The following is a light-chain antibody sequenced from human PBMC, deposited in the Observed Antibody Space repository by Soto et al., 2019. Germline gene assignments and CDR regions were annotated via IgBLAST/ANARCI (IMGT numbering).Light chain of an antibody. V-gene: IGLV2-14*01. J-gene: IGLJ3*02. CDR3: SSYASTATRV. CDR2: DVS. CDR1: SSVVGGYNS. Sequence: QSALTQPASVSGSPGPSITISCTGTSSVVGGYNSVSWYQQHPGKAPQLMIYDVSYRPSGVSDRFSGSKSGNTASLTVSGLRAEDEADYYCSSYASTATRVFGGGTKVTVL.